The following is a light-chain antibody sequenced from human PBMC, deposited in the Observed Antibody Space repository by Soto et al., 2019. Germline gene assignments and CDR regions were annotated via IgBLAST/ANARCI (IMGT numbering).Light chain of an antibody. Sequence: DIVMTQSPDSLAVSLGEGATINCKSSQNVLYDSNKKNYLAWYQQKAGQPPKLLIYWASTRASGVPDRFSGSGSGTDFTLTINSLQAEDVAVYYCQQDYDTGMYTFGQGTKLEIK. V-gene: IGKV4-1*01. J-gene: IGKJ2*01. CDR1: QNVLYDSNKKNY. CDR3: QQDYDTGMYT. CDR2: WAS.